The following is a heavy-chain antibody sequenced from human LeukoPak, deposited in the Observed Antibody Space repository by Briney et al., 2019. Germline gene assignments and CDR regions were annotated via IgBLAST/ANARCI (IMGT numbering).Heavy chain of an antibody. J-gene: IGHJ5*02. Sequence: ASVKVSCKASGYTFTGYYMHWVRQAPGQGLEWMGWINPNSGGTNYAQKFQGRVTMTRDTSISTAYKELSRLRSDDTAVYYCARLHDYGDYEQYNWFDPWGQGTLVTVSS. CDR2: INPNSGGT. CDR3: ARLHDYGDYEQYNWFDP. CDR1: GYTFTGYY. D-gene: IGHD4-17*01. V-gene: IGHV1-2*02.